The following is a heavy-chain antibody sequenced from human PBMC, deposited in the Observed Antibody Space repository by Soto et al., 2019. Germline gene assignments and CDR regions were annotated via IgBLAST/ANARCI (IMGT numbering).Heavy chain of an antibody. CDR2: IANDGRSE. J-gene: IGHJ4*02. CDR1: GLTFSAAG. Sequence: QVQLVESGGGVVQPGRSLRLSCAASGLTFSAAGMHWVRQAPGKGLEWVAFIANDGRSESYADSVKGRFTISRDNSQNWLYLKMNGLRAEDTAVYYCAKDKGRTAIDYWGQGTLVSVSS. V-gene: IGHV3-30*18. CDR3: AKDKGRTAIDY.